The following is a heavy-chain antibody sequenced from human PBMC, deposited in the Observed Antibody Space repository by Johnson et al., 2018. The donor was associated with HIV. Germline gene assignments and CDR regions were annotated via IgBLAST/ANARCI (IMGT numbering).Heavy chain of an antibody. Sequence: VQLVESGGGVVQPGGSLRLSCAASGFTFSSYGMHWVRQAPGKGLEWVAFIRYDGSNKYYADSVKGRFTISRDNSKNTLYLQMHSLRAEDTAIYYCAKDPLVVPAATLDAFDIWGQGTVVTLSS. D-gene: IGHD2-2*01. V-gene: IGHV3-30*02. CDR2: IRYDGSNK. CDR3: AKDPLVVPAATLDAFDI. CDR1: GFTFSSYG. J-gene: IGHJ3*02.